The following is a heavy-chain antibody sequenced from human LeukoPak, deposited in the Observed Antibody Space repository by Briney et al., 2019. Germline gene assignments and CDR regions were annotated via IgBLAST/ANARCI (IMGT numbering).Heavy chain of an antibody. CDR1: GFTFSSRW. CDR3: VRGLGWYSDL. V-gene: IGHV3-7*04. J-gene: IGHJ2*01. CDR2: IKGDGSDT. D-gene: IGHD1-26*01. Sequence: GALRLSCAATGFTFSSRWMHWVRQAPGKGLEWVASIKGDGSDTHYVDSVKGRFTVSRDNAQQSVHLQLNSLRLEDTAMYYCVRGLGWYSDLWGRGTLVSVSS.